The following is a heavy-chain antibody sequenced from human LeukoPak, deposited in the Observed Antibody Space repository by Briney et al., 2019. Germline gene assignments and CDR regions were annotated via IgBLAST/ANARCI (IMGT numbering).Heavy chain of an antibody. CDR3: AREGIVVVPAAMDDAFDI. J-gene: IGHJ3*02. Sequence: GGSLRLPCAASGFTFSRYYMSWVRQAPGKRLEWVANINQDGSDKYYVDSVKGRFTISRDNAKNSLYLQMNSLRAEDTAVYYCAREGIVVVPAAMDDAFDIWGQGTMVTVSS. CDR1: GFTFSRYY. V-gene: IGHV3-7*01. CDR2: INQDGSDK. D-gene: IGHD2-2*01.